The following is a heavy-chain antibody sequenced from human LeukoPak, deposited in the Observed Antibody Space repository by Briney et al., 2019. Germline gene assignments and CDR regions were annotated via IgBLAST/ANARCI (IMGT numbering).Heavy chain of an antibody. J-gene: IGHJ4*02. D-gene: IGHD6-13*01. CDR1: GFTFNSYA. CDR2: ISGTGGST. CDR3: AKDFAYSSNYYFDS. Sequence: GGSLRLSCAASGFTFNSYAMSWVRQAPGKGLEWVSLISGTGGSTYYADSVKGRFTISRDNSKNTLYLQMNSLRAEDTAIYYCAKDFAYSSNYYFDSWGQGTLVTVSS. V-gene: IGHV3-23*01.